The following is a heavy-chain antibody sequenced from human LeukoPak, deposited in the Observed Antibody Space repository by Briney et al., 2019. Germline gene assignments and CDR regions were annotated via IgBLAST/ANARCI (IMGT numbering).Heavy chain of an antibody. D-gene: IGHD6-19*01. V-gene: IGHV4-30-2*01. CDR3: ARDPGYSSEALDY. J-gene: IGHJ4*02. CDR2: IYHSGST. CDR1: GGSISSGGYY. Sequence: PSQTLSLTCTVSGGSISSGGYYWSWIRQPPGKGLEWIGYIYHSGSTYYNPSLKSRVTISVDRSKNQFSLKLSSVTAADTAVYYCARDPGYSSEALDYWGQGTLVTVSS.